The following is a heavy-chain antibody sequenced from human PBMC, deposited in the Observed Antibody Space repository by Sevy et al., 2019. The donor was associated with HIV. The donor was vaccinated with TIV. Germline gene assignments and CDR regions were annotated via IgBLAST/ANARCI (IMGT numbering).Heavy chain of an antibody. CDR1: GFTFKNFD. D-gene: IGHD3-3*01. V-gene: IGHV3-30-3*01. Sequence: GGSLRLSCAASGFTFKNFDMHWVRQAPGKGLEWVAVISYNGGNEYYADSVKGRFTISRDSSKNTLYLQMNSLRPEDTAIYYCARASGLRFFYGMDVWGQGTAVTVSS. CDR3: ARASGLRFFYGMDV. J-gene: IGHJ6*02. CDR2: ISYNGGNE.